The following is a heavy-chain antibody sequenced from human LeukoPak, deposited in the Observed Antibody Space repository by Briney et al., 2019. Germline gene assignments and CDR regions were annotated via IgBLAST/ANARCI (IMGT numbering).Heavy chain of an antibody. CDR2: ISSSGSTK. CDR1: GFTFSSYE. CDR3: AREDPMVRGVYYYYYMDV. D-gene: IGHD3-10*01. V-gene: IGHV3-48*03. J-gene: IGHJ6*03. Sequence: GGSLRLSCAASGFTFSSYEMNWVRQAPGKGLEWVSYISSSGSTKYYADSVKGRFTISRDNAKNSLYLQMNSLRAEDTAVYYCAREDPMVRGVYYYYYMDVWGKGTTVTISS.